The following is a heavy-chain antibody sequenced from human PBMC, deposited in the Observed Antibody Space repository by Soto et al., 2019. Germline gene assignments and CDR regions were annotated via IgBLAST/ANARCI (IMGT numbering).Heavy chain of an antibody. Sequence: ASVKVSCKAAGYTFTGYYMHWVRQAPGQGLEWMGWINPNSGGTNYAQKFQGWVTMTRDTSISTAYMELSRLRSDDTAVYYCARAGFCSSATAHTGFDPWAQETLVPISS. D-gene: IGHD2-2*01. J-gene: IGHJ5*02. CDR2: INPNSGGT. V-gene: IGHV1-2*04. CDR3: ARAGFCSSATAHTGFDP. CDR1: GYTFTGYY.